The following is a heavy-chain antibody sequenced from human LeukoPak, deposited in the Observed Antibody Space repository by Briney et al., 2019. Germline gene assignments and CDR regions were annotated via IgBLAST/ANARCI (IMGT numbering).Heavy chain of an antibody. CDR2: ISYDGSNK. CDR3: ARDEHIVVVTAIFYYFDY. Sequence: GRSLRLSCAASGFTFSSYAMHWVRQAPGKGLEWVAVISYDGSNKYYADSVKGRFTISRDNSKNTLYLQMNSLRAEDTAVYYCARDEHIVVVTAIFYYFDYWGQGTLVTVSS. CDR1: GFTFSSYA. J-gene: IGHJ4*02. D-gene: IGHD2-21*02. V-gene: IGHV3-30-3*01.